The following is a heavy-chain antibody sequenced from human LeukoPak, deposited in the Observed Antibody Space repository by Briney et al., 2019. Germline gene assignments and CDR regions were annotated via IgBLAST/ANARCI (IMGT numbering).Heavy chain of an antibody. Sequence: SGGSLRLSCAASGFTFSSYSMNWVRQAPGKGLEWVSVIYSGGSTYYADSVKGRFTISRDNSKNTLYLQMNSLRAEDTAVYYCARDRGGYYFDYWGQGTLVTVSS. CDR3: ARDRGGYYFDY. CDR2: IYSGGST. J-gene: IGHJ4*02. D-gene: IGHD3-10*01. CDR1: GFTFSSYS. V-gene: IGHV3-53*01.